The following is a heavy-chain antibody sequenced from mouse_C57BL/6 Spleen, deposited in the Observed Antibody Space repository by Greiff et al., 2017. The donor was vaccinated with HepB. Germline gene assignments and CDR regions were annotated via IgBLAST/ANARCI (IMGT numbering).Heavy chain of an antibody. CDR3: ASPYYGSSSAWFAY. V-gene: IGHV1-26*01. D-gene: IGHD1-1*01. Sequence: VQLQQSGPELVKPGASVKISCKASGYTFTDYYMNWVKQSHGKSLEWIGDINPNNGGTSYNQKFKGKATLTVDKSSSTAYMELRSLTSEDSAVYYCASPYYGSSSAWFAYWGQGTLVTVSA. J-gene: IGHJ3*01. CDR2: INPNNGGT. CDR1: GYTFTDYY.